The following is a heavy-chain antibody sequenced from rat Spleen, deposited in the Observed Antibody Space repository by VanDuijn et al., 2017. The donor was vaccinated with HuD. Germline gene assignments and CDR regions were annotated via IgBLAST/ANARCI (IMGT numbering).Heavy chain of an antibody. D-gene: IGHD1-4*01. Sequence: EVQLVESGGGLVQPGRSLKLSCAASGFTFSDYYMAWVRQAPTKGLEWVASISYDGGSTYYRDSVKGRFTISRDNAINSLYLQVDSLRSEDTATYYCAADGTRVSRFAYWGQGTLVTVSS. V-gene: IGHV5-20*01. CDR1: GFTFSDYY. J-gene: IGHJ3*01. CDR3: AADGTRVSRFAY. CDR2: ISYDGGST.